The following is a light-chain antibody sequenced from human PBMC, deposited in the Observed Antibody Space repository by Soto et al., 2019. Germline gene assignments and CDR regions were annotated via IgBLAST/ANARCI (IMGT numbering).Light chain of an antibody. Sequence: EIVMTQSPATLSVSPGERASLSCRARQSVGSNLAWYQQTAGQAPRLLIYGASTRATGIPARFSGSGSGTEFTLTISSLQSEDVAGYSLQQYTNWPYTFGPGTKLELK. V-gene: IGKV3-15*01. CDR1: QSVGSN. CDR2: GAS. CDR3: QQYTNWPYT. J-gene: IGKJ2*01.